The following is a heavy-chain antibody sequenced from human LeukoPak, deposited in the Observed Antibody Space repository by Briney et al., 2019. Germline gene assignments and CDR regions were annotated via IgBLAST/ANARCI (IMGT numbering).Heavy chain of an antibody. V-gene: IGHV3-23*01. Sequence: RTGGSLRLSCAASGFTFSSFAMTWVRQAPGKGLEWVSSITGSHGPTYNTDSVKGRFTISRDNSQNTLYLQMNSLRAEDTAVYYCTKDPNGDYVGAFDPWGQGTLVTVSS. CDR3: TKDPNGDYVGAFDP. CDR2: ITGSHGPT. D-gene: IGHD4-17*01. CDR1: GFTFSSFA. J-gene: IGHJ5*02.